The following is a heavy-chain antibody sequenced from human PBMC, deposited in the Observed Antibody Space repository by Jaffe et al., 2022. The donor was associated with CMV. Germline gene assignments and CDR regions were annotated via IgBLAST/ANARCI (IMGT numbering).Heavy chain of an antibody. J-gene: IGHJ6*03. Sequence: EVQLVESGGGLIQSGGSLRLSCVVSGFSFNYYAMSWVRQAPGRAPEWVSVISGSGGNTYHADFVKGRFTISRDNSKNTLFLQMNSLRVEDTAIYYCATPTPNDGYYSYFMDVWGKGTTVTVSS. CDR2: ISGSGGNT. CDR3: ATPTPNDGYYSYFMDV. CDR1: GFSFNYYA. D-gene: IGHD3-10*01. V-gene: IGHV3-23*04.